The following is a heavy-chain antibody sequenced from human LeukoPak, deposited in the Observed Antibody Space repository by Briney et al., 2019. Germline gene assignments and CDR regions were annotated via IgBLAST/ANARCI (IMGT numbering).Heavy chain of an antibody. V-gene: IGHV3-48*04. CDR1: GFTFSSYS. D-gene: IGHD3-10*01. Sequence: GGSLRLSCAASGFTFSSYSMNWVRQAPGKGLEWVSYISGSSSTIYNADSVKGRFTISRDNAKNSLYLQMNSLRAEDTAVYYCARVSVFWDSGDPFDIWGQGTMVTVSS. CDR3: ARVSVFWDSGDPFDI. CDR2: ISGSSSTI. J-gene: IGHJ3*02.